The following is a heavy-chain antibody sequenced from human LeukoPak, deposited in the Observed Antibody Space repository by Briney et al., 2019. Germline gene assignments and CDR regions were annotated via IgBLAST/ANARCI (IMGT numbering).Heavy chain of an antibody. Sequence: PGGSLRLSCAASGFTFDDYAMHWVCQAPGKGLEWVSLISGDGGSTYYADSVKGRFTISRDNSKNSLYLQMNSLRTEDTALYYCAKAQGDGYNYVRGSKVALGYYYYGMDVWGQGTTVTVSS. CDR2: ISGDGGST. CDR3: AKAQGDGYNYVRGSKVALGYYYYGMDV. D-gene: IGHD5-24*01. V-gene: IGHV3-43*02. J-gene: IGHJ6*02. CDR1: GFTFDDYA.